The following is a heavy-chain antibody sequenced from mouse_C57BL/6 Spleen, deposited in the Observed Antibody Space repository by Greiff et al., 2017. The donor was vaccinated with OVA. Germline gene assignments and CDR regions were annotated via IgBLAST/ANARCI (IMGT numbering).Heavy chain of an antibody. CDR1: GYTFTDYY. V-gene: IGHV1-26*01. D-gene: IGHD2-12*01. J-gene: IGHJ4*01. CDR3: ARRGVYDEAMDY. Sequence: VQLQQSGPELVKPGASVKISCKASGYTFTDYYMNWVKQSHGKSLEWIGDINPNNGGTSYNQKFKGKATLTVDKSSSTAYMELRSLTSEDSAVYYCARRGVYDEAMDYWGQGTSVTVSS. CDR2: INPNNGGT.